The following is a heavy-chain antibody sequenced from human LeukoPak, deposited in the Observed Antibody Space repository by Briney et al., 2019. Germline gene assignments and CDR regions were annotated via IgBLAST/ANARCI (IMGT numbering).Heavy chain of an antibody. Sequence: GRSLRLSCAASGFTLCDYALSWVRQAPGKGLEWVGLIRSNGYGGTTEYAASVKGIFTISRDDSKSIAYLQMNSLKTEDTAVYYCSRGTIFGVVVMYYSGMDVWGQGTTVTVSS. D-gene: IGHD3-3*01. CDR1: GFTLCDYA. CDR2: IRSNGYGGTT. J-gene: IGHJ6*02. CDR3: SRGTIFGVVVMYYSGMDV. V-gene: IGHV3-49*04.